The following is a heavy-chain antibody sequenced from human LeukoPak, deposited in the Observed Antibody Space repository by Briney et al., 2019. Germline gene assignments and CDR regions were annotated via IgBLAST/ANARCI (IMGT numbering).Heavy chain of an antibody. D-gene: IGHD5-12*01. Sequence: ASVKVSCKASGYRFTGYNIDWVRQAPGQRPEWMGRINAENGDTKYSQKFQGRVTITRDTFASTSYMELSSLRSEDTAVYYCARTEYSAYDLGYWGQGTLVTVS. J-gene: IGHJ4*02. V-gene: IGHV1-3*01. CDR1: GYRFTGYN. CDR3: ARTEYSAYDLGY. CDR2: INAENGDT.